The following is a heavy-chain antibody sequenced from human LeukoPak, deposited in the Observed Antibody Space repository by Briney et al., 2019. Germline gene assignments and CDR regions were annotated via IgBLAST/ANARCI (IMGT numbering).Heavy chain of an antibody. CDR2: IIGSGGNT. V-gene: IGHV3-23*01. J-gene: IGHJ5*02. CDR1: GFTFNNYA. Sequence: AGGSLRLSCAASGFTFNNYAMTWVRQAPGKGLEWVSTIIGSGGNTDYADSVKGRFTISRVNSKDTLFLQMDSLRVEDTAVYYCATFCSGGDCYSFAPWGQGTLVTVSS. D-gene: IGHD2-15*01. CDR3: ATFCSGGDCYSFAP.